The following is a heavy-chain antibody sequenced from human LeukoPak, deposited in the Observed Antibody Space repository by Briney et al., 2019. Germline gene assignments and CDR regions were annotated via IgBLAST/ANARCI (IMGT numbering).Heavy chain of an antibody. D-gene: IGHD1-26*01. CDR2: IKGDGSEK. V-gene: IGHV3-7*01. J-gene: IGHJ4*02. Sequence: GGSLRLSCAASGFTFSTYWMTWVRQAPGKGLEWVGNIKGDGSEKYYVDSVKGRFTISRDNAKNSLYLQMNSLRAEDTAVYYCARVSWEHGRAGYYFDYWGQGTLVTVSS. CDR1: GFTFSTYW. CDR3: ARVSWEHGRAGYYFDY.